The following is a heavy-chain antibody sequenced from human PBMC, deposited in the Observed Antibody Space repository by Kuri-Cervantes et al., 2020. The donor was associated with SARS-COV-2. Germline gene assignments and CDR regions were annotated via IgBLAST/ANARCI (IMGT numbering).Heavy chain of an antibody. D-gene: IGHD6-6*01. J-gene: IGHJ4*02. Sequence: SETLSLTCTVSGGSISSSSYYWGWIRQPPGKGLEWIGSIYYSGSTYYNPSLKSRVTISVDTSKNQFSLKLSSVTAADTAVYYCARGGIAARLVFDYWGQGTLVTVSS. V-gene: IGHV4-39*07. CDR3: ARGGIAARLVFDY. CDR1: GGSISSSSYY. CDR2: IYYSGST.